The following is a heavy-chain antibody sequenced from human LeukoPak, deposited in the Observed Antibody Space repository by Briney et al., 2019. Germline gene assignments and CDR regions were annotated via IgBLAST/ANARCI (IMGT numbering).Heavy chain of an antibody. V-gene: IGHV4-34*01. CDR1: GGSFSGYY. CDR2: INHSGST. CDR3: ARDSSWFDP. D-gene: IGHD6-6*01. J-gene: IGHJ5*02. Sequence: SETLSLSCAVYGGSFSGYYWGWIRQPPGNGLEWIGEINHSGSTNYNPTLKSRVTISVDTSKNQFSLKLSSVTAADTAVYYCARDSSWFDPWGQGTLVTVSS.